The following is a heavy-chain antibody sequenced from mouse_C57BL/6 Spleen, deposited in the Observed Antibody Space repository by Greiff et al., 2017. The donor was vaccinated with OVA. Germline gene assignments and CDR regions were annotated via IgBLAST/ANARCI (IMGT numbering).Heavy chain of an antibody. D-gene: IGHD4-1*02. Sequence: VQLQQSGAELVRPGASVKLSCTASGFNIKDDYMHWVKQRPEQGLEWIGWIDPENGDTEYASKFQGKATITADTSSNTAYLQLSSLTSEDTAVYYCTTSTGTPFDDWGQGTTLTVSS. V-gene: IGHV14-4*01. CDR2: IDPENGDT. CDR1: GFNIKDDY. J-gene: IGHJ2*01. CDR3: TTSTGTPFDD.